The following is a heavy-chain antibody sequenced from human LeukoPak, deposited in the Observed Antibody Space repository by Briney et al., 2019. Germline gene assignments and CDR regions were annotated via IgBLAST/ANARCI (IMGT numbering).Heavy chain of an antibody. CDR2: INPNSGVT. D-gene: IGHD1-1*01. Sequence: ASVKVSCKASKYTFTDYYMHWVRQAPGQGREWMGWINPNSGVTNYAQKVQGRGAMTRDTSISKAYMELSSLRSDDTAIYYCARLMAPVGKRSTPFNYWGQGTLVTVSS. J-gene: IGHJ4*02. CDR1: KYTFTDYY. CDR3: ARLMAPVGKRSTPFNY. V-gene: IGHV1-2*02.